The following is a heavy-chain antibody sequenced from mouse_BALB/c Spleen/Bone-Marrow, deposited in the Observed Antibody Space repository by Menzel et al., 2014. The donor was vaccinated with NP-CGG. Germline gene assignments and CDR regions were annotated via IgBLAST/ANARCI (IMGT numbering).Heavy chain of an antibody. CDR3: ASYYYGSSGFAY. Sequence: VQLQQSGAELVKPGASVKLSCTASGFNIKDTYMHWVKQRPEQGLEWIGRIDPANGNTKYDPKFQGKATITADTSPNTAYLQLSSLTSEDTAVYYCASYYYGSSGFAYWGQGTLVTVSA. CDR1: GFNIKDTY. CDR2: IDPANGNT. J-gene: IGHJ3*01. V-gene: IGHV14-3*02. D-gene: IGHD1-1*01.